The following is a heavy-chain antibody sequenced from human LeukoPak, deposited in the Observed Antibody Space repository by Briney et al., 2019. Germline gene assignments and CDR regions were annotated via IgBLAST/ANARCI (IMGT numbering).Heavy chain of an antibody. D-gene: IGHD4/OR15-4a*01. J-gene: IGHJ3*02. CDR2: TSTSGGNT. CDR3: ARSLTGRDAVDAFDI. Sequence: GGSLRLSCAASGFTFSSYAMTWVRQAPGKGLEWVSVTSTSGGNTYYADSVKGRFTVSRDNSKNTLYLQMNSLRAEDTAVYYCARSLTGRDAVDAFDIWGQGTMVTVSS. CDR1: GFTFSSYA. V-gene: IGHV3-23*01.